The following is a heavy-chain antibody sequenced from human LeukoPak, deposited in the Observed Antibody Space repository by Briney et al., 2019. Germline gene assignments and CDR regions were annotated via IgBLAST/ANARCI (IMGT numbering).Heavy chain of an antibody. D-gene: IGHD2-8*02. CDR3: ARLDCTGDGCYNH. CDR1: GDSVTSYY. V-gene: IGHV4-59*08. J-gene: IGHJ4*02. CDR2: VSSDGTT. Sequence: SETLSLTCSVSGDSVTSYYWSWIRQPPGKGLEWIGYVSSDGTTNYTPSLRSRVIMSVDTAKNHISLSLTSLTAADTVIYYCARLDCTGDGCYNHWGRGTLVTVSS.